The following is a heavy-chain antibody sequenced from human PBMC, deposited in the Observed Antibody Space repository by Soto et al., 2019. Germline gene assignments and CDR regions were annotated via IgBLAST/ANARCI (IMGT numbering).Heavy chain of an antibody. J-gene: IGHJ5*02. CDR1: GFSLSTSGMC. D-gene: IGHD3-3*01. CDR3: ARASFYYDFCSGPPGWFDP. Sequence: SGPTLANPTQTLTLTCTFSGFSLSTSGMCVSWIRQPPGKALEWLALIGRDDDKYYSPPLKTRLTISKDTSKNQVVLTMTNMDPVDTATYYCARASFYYDFCSGPPGWFDPWGQGTLVTVSS. CDR2: IGRDDDK. V-gene: IGHV2-70*01.